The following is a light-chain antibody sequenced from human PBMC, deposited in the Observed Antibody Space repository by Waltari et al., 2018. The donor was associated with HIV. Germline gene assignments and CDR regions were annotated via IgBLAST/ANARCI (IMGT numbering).Light chain of an antibody. J-gene: IGLJ2*01. CDR2: EDS. V-gene: IGLV3-1*01. CDR3: QAWDRSTVI. Sequence: YELTQPPSVSVSPGQTANITCSGDKLGQKYAHWYQQKSGQSPVLLIYEDSKRRSGIPERFSGSISGDTATLTISETQAEDEADYHCQAWDRSTVIFAGGTKLTVL. CDR1: KLGQKY.